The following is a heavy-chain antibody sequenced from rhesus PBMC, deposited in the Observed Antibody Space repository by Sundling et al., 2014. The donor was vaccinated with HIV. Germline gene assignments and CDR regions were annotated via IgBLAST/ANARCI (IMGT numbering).Heavy chain of an antibody. CDR3: ATKRERVGYYPNYGLDS. V-gene: IGHV4-165*01. J-gene: IGHJ6*01. Sequence: QVQLQESGPGLVKPSETLSLTCAVSGGSISADYWNWIRQPPGKGLEWIGSIGGSSGSTSYNPSLKNRVTISKDTSKNQFSLKMTSVTAADTAMYYCATKRERVGYYPNYGLDSWGQGVVVTVSS. CDR1: GGSISADY. CDR2: IGGSSGST. D-gene: IGHD3-3*01.